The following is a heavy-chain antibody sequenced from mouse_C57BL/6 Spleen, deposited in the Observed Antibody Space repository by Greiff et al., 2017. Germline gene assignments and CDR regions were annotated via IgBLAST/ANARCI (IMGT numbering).Heavy chain of an antibody. J-gene: IGHJ4*01. Sequence: EVQLQESGPGLVKPSQSLSLTCSVTGYSITSGYYWNWIRQFPGNKLEWMGYISYDGSNNYNPSLKNRISITRDTSKNQFFLKLNSVTTEDTSTYYWARKLTGRDYYAIDYWGQGTSVTVSS. CDR1: GYSITSGYY. CDR2: ISYDGSN. V-gene: IGHV3-6*01. CDR3: ARKLTGRDYYAIDY. D-gene: IGHD4-1*01.